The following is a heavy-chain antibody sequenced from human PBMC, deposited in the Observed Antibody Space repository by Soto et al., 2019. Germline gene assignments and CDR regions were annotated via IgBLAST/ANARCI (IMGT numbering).Heavy chain of an antibody. CDR2: MWYDGSNK. D-gene: IGHD6-19*01. J-gene: IGHJ4*02. CDR1: GFTFSSYG. Sequence: QVQLVESGGGVVQPGRSLRLSCAASGFTFSSYGMHWVRQAPGKGLEWVAFMWYDGSNKYYADSVKGRFTISRDNSKNTLYLQMNGLRVEDTAVYYCAREGGSGPDYWGQGTLVTVSS. CDR3: AREGGSGPDY. V-gene: IGHV3-33*01.